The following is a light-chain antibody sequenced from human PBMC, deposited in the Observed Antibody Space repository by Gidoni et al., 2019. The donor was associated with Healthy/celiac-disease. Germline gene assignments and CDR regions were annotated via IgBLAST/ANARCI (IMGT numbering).Light chain of an antibody. CDR1: YIGSKS. J-gene: IGLJ1*01. V-gene: IGLV3-21*02. Sequence: SYVLTQPPSVSVAPGQTARITCGGNYIGSKSVHWYQQKPGQAPVLVVYEDSDRPSGIPERFSGSNSGNTATLTISRVEAGDEADYYCQVWDSRRPYVFGTGTKVTVL. CDR2: EDS. CDR3: QVWDSRRPYV.